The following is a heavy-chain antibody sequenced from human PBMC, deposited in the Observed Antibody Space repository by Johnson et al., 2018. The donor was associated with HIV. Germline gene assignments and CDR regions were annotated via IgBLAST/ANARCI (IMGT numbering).Heavy chain of an antibody. V-gene: IGHV3-33*06. D-gene: IGHD1-1*01. J-gene: IGHJ3*02. CDR1: GFTFSTYA. CDR2: IWYDGSNK. Sequence: QVQLVESGGGVVQAGRSLRLSCAASGFTFSTYAMNWVRQGPGKGLEWVAVIWYDGSNKYYADSVKGRFTISRDNSKNTLYLQMNSLRAEDTAVYYCAKPLRPERRRGDAFEILGQGTMVT. CDR3: AKPLRPERRRGDAFEI.